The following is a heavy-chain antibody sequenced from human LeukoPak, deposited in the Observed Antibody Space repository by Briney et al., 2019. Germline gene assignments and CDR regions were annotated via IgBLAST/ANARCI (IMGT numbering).Heavy chain of an antibody. CDR3: AKDDPLYCSGATCYSD. CDR2: ISAAGDRA. J-gene: IGHJ4*02. V-gene: IGHV3-23*01. CDR1: GFTFSTYA. D-gene: IGHD2-15*01. Sequence: GGSLRLSCAASGFTFSTYAMNWVRQAPGKGLEWVSAISAAGDRAYYADSVQGRFTLSRDNSKNTLYLQMSSLRAEDTAVYYCAKDDPLYCSGATCYSDWGQGTLVTVFS.